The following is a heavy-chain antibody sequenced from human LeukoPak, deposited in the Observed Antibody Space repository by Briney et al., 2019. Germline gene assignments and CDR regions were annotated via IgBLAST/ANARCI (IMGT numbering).Heavy chain of an antibody. J-gene: IGHJ4*02. CDR1: GYTFTGYN. Sequence: SVTVSCKASGYTFTGYNMQWLRQAPGQGLEWMGWINPNSGGTNYPQKFQGRVTMTRDTSISTAYVELSRLRSDDTAVYYCARGGHFDNWGQGTLVTVSS. V-gene: IGHV1-2*02. D-gene: IGHD2-15*01. CDR2: INPNSGGT. CDR3: ARGGHFDN.